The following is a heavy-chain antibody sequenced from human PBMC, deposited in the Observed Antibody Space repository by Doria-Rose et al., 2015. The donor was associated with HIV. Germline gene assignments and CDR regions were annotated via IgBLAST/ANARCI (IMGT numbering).Heavy chain of an antibody. CDR1: GVSLSSPGMG. D-gene: IGHD6-13*01. J-gene: IGHJ4*02. CDR3: ARIKSSRWYHKYYFDF. V-gene: IGHV2-26*01. Sequence: LTCTVSGVSLSSPGMGVSWICQPPGKALEWLANIFSDDERSYKTSLKSRLTISRGTSKSQVVLTMTDMDPVDTATYYCARIKSSRWYHKYYFDFWGQGTLVIVSA. CDR2: IFSDDER.